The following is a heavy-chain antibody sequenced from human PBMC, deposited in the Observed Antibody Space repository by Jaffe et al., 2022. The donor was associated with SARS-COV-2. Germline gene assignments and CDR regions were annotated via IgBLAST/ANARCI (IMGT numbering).Heavy chain of an antibody. D-gene: IGHD2-21*01. V-gene: IGHV5-51*01. J-gene: IGHJ4*02. CDR3: AKSPFVTLVGVAQALWSDPDEGTPYDY. Sequence: EVQLVQSGAEVKKPGESLKISCQGLGYTFMNYWIGWVRQMPGKGLEWMGMIYPGDSETRYSPSFQGQVTISADKSISTVYLQWSRLKASDTAMYYCAKSPFVTLVGVAQALWSDPDEGTPYDYWGQGTLVTVSS. CDR1: GYTFMNYW. CDR2: IYPGDSET.